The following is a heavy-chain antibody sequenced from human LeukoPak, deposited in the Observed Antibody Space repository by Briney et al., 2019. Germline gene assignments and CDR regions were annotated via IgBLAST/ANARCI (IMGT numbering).Heavy chain of an antibody. V-gene: IGHV4-34*01. Sequence: SETLSLTCAVYGGSFSGYYWSWIRQPPGKGLEWIGEINHSGSTNYNPSLKSRVTISVDTSKNQFSLKLSSVTAADTAVYYCARRPGAIVGSAFDIWGQGTMVTVSS. CDR2: INHSGST. J-gene: IGHJ3*02. CDR3: ARRPGAIVGSAFDI. CDR1: GGSFSGYY. D-gene: IGHD3-22*01.